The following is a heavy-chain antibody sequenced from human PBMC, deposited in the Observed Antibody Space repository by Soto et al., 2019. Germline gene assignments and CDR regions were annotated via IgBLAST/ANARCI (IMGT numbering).Heavy chain of an antibody. Sequence: SETLSLTCTVSGGSISSYYWSWIRQPPGKGLEWIGYIYYSGSTNYNPSLKSRVTISVDTSKNQFSLKLSSVTAADTAVYYCARQGPGAYYDFWSGYAPYYFDYWGQGTLVTVSS. CDR3: ARQGPGAYYDFWSGYAPYYFDY. V-gene: IGHV4-59*08. D-gene: IGHD3-3*01. J-gene: IGHJ4*02. CDR2: IYYSGST. CDR1: GGSISSYY.